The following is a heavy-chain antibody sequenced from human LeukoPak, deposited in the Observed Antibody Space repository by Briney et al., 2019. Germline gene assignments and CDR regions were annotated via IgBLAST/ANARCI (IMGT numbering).Heavy chain of an antibody. CDR1: GGSINNFY. V-gene: IGHV4-4*07. CDR2: IYTSGST. Sequence: SQTLSLTCSVSGGSINNFYWTWIRQPAGKGLEWIGRIYTSGSTNYNPSLKSRVTMSVDTSKNQFSLKLSSVTAADTAVYYCARDWDNWNYAQNWFDPWGQGTLVTVSS. J-gene: IGHJ5*02. CDR3: ARDWDNWNYAQNWFDP. D-gene: IGHD1-7*01.